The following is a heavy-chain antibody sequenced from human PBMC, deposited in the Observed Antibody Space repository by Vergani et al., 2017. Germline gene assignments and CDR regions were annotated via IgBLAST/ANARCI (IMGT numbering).Heavy chain of an antibody. Sequence: QVQLQESGPGLLKPSQTLSLTCTVSGDSIISGGHYWTWIRQYPGKGLEWIGYIYYSGTIYYNPSLKSRVSISVDTSENEFSLKLRSVTAADTAVYFCARDRSGYYDVDYWGQGTLVTVSS. V-gene: IGHV4-31*03. CDR1: GDSIISGGHY. J-gene: IGHJ4*02. CDR2: IYYSGTI. CDR3: ARDRSGYYDVDY. D-gene: IGHD3-3*01.